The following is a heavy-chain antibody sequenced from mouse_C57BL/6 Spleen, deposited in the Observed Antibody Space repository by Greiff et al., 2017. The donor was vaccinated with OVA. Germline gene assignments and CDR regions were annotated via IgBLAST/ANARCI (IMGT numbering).Heavy chain of an antibody. CDR1: GYTFTSYG. CDR3: ARKEDYYGSSYVDYYAMDY. D-gene: IGHD1-1*01. V-gene: IGHV1-81*01. Sequence: VQLQQSGAELARPGASVKLSCKASGYTFTSYGISWVKQRTGQGLEWIGEIYPRSGNTYYNEKFKGKATLTADKSSSTAYMELRSLTSEDSAVYFCARKEDYYGSSYVDYYAMDYWGQGTSVTVSS. CDR2: IYPRSGNT. J-gene: IGHJ4*01.